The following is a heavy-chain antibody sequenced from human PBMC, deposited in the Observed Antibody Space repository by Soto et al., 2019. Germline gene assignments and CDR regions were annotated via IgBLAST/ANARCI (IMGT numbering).Heavy chain of an antibody. Sequence: SETLSLTCTVSGGSISSSSYYWGWIRQPPGKGLEWIGCIYYSGSTYYNPSLKSRVTISVDTSKNQFSLKLSSVTAADTAVYYCARKASGWYLNYWGQGTLVTVSS. D-gene: IGHD6-19*01. CDR1: GGSISSSSYY. CDR3: ARKASGWYLNY. J-gene: IGHJ4*02. CDR2: IYYSGST. V-gene: IGHV4-39*01.